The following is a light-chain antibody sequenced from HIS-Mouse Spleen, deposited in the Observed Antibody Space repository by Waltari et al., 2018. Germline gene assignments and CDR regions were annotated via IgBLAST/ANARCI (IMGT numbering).Light chain of an antibody. J-gene: IGLJ3*02. Sequence: QSALTQPASVSGSPGQSITIPCTGTSSHVGGYNYVSWYQQHPGKAPKLMIYDVSNRPSGVSNRFSGSKSGNTASLTISGLQAEDEADYYCSSYTSSSTLVFGGGTKLTVL. CDR1: SSHVGGYNY. CDR3: SSYTSSSTLV. V-gene: IGLV2-14*03. CDR2: DVS.